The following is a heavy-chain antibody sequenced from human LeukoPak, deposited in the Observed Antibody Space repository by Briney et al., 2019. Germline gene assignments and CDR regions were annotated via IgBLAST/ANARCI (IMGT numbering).Heavy chain of an antibody. D-gene: IGHD3-3*01. Sequence: SETLSLTCTVSGGSISSYYWSWIRQPPGKGLEWIGYIYYSGSTNYNPSLKSRVTISVDTSKNQFSLKLSSVTAADTAVYYCARGIFLPFDYWGQGTLVTVSS. CDR2: IYYSGST. J-gene: IGHJ4*02. CDR3: ARGIFLPFDY. V-gene: IGHV4-59*01. CDR1: GGSISSYY.